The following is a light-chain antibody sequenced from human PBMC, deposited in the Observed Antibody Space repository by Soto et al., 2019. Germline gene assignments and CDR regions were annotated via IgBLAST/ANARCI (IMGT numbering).Light chain of an antibody. CDR2: VAS. J-gene: IGKJ4*01. CDR3: QQSSSTPQT. Sequence: DIQMTQSPSSLSASVGDRVTITCRASPSISSYLSWYQQKPGKAHKLLINVASTLQSGVPSRFSGSGSGTDFTLAISSLQPEDFATYYCQQSSSTPQTFGGGTRVEIK. CDR1: PSISSY. V-gene: IGKV1-39*01.